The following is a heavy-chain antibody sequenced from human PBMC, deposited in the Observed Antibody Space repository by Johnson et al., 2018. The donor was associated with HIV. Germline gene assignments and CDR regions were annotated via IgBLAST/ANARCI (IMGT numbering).Heavy chain of an antibody. CDR2: IRYDGSNK. CDR3: AKDVGNYWPDSFDI. Sequence: QVQLVESGGGVVQPGGSLRLSCAASVFTFSSYGMHWVRQAPGKGLEWVAFIRYDGSNKYYADSVQGRFTISRDKSENTLYLQMNSLRDEDTAVYYCAKDVGNYWPDSFDIWGQGTMVTVSS. CDR1: VFTFSSYG. V-gene: IGHV3-30*02. J-gene: IGHJ3*02. D-gene: IGHD3-22*01.